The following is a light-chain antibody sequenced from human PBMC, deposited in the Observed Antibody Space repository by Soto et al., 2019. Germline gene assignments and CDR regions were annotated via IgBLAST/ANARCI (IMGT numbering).Light chain of an antibody. J-gene: IGLJ1*01. CDR3: CSYAGSYTYV. CDR2: DVS. Sequence: QSALTQPRSVSGSPGQSVTISCTGTSRDIGGYNYVSWYQQHPGKAPKLIIFDVSERPSGVPARFSGSKSGNTASLTISGLQADDEADYYCCSYAGSYTYVFGSGTKVTVL. CDR1: SRDIGGYNY. V-gene: IGLV2-11*01.